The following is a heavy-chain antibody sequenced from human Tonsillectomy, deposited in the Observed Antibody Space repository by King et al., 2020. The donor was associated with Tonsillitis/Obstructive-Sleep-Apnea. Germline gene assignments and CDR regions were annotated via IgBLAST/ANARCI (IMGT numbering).Heavy chain of an antibody. Sequence: VQLVESGGGVVQPGRSLRLSCAASGFTFSSYGMHWVRQAPGKGLEWVAVIWYDGSNKYYADSVKGRFTISRDNSKKTLYLQMNSLRAEDTAVYYCARVNLGELLSYFDYWGQGTLVTVSS. J-gene: IGHJ4*02. V-gene: IGHV3-33*01. D-gene: IGHD3-16*01. CDR3: ARVNLGELLSYFDY. CDR2: IWYDGSNK. CDR1: GFTFSSYG.